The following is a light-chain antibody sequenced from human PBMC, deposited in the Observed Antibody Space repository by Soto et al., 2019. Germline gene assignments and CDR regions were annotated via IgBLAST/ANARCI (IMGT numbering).Light chain of an antibody. CDR2: KAS. J-gene: IGKJ5*01. CDR1: QSISSW. CDR3: HT. V-gene: IGKV1-5*03. Sequence: DIQMTQSPSTLSASVGDRVTITCRASQSISSWLAWYQQKPGKAPKLLIYKASSLESGVPSRFSGSGSGPEFTLTISSLQPEDVASYYCHTFGQGTRLEIK.